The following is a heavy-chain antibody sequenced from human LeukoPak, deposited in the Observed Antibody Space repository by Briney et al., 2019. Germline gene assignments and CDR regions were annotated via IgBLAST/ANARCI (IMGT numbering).Heavy chain of an antibody. V-gene: IGHV1-2*02. CDR1: GYTFTGYY. D-gene: IGHD6-19*01. Sequence: ASVKVSCKASGYTFTGYYMYWVRQAPGQGLEWMGWINPNSGGTNYAQKFQGRVTMTRDTSISTAYMELSRLRSDDTAVYYCAREGIAVAGHNWFDPWGQGTLVTVSS. J-gene: IGHJ5*02. CDR3: AREGIAVAGHNWFDP. CDR2: INPNSGGT.